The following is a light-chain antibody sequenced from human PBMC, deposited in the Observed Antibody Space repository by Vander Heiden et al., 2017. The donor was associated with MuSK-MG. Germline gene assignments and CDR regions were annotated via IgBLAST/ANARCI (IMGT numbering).Light chain of an antibody. CDR1: HDIGSY. J-gene: IGKJ2*01. CDR3: QQYDNVPYT. V-gene: IGKV1-33*01. CDR2: DAS. Sequence: DIQMTQSPSSLSASVGDRVTISCQASHDIGSYLTWYQQKPGKVPKVLIYDASYLETGVPSRFSGSRSGTYFTFTISSLQPDDIATYYCQQYDNVPYTFGQGTKLEIK.